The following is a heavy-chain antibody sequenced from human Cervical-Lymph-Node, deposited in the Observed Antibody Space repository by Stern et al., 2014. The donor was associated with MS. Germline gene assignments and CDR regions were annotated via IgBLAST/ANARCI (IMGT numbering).Heavy chain of an antibody. Sequence: QVQLVQSGAEVKKPGSSVKVSCKASGGTFSRSVFSWGRQAPGHGLEWMGGIIPLFGPVNYAQHFQGRVTIFADGSTREACLERPSLRSDDTAIYYCARANLEQRFNYSPVMDVWGQGTTVTVSS. CDR3: ARANLEQRFNYSPVMDV. V-gene: IGHV1-69*01. J-gene: IGHJ6*02. D-gene: IGHD1/OR15-1a*01. CDR2: IIPLFGPV. CDR1: GGTFSRSV.